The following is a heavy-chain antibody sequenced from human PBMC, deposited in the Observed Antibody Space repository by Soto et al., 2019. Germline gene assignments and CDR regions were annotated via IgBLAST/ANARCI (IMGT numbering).Heavy chain of an antibody. CDR2: IWYDGSNK. V-gene: IGHV3-33*01. Sequence: PRGSLRLSWAASGFTFSSYGMHWVRQAPGKGLEWVAVIWYDGSNKYYADSVKGRFTISRDNSKNTLYLQMNSLRAEDTAVYYCARVRHIVVVTATPYGMDVWGQGTTVTSP. CDR3: ARVRHIVVVTATPYGMDV. D-gene: IGHD2-21*02. J-gene: IGHJ6*02. CDR1: GFTFSSYG.